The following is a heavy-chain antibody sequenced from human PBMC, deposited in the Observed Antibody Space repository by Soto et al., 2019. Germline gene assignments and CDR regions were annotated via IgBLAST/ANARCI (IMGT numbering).Heavy chain of an antibody. CDR1: GGSFSGFY. V-gene: IGHV4-34*01. Sequence: SETLSLTCAVSGGSFSGFYWTWIRQPPGKGLEWIGEINHSGSTNYNPSLKSRVTVSVDTSKNQFSLKLSSVTAADTAVYYCARGRIQLWYPFDYWGQGTLVTVSS. D-gene: IGHD5-18*01. CDR3: ARGRIQLWYPFDY. CDR2: INHSGST. J-gene: IGHJ4*02.